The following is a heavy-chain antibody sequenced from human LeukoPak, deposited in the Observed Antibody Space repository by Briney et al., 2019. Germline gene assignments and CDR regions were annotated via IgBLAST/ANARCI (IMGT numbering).Heavy chain of an antibody. CDR1: GGSFSGYY. V-gene: IGHV4-34*01. D-gene: IGHD6-6*01. CDR3: ARGEIAARGNWFDP. Sequence: PSETLSLTCAVYGGSFSGYYWSWIRQPPGKGLEWIGEINHSGSTNYNPSLKSRVTISVDTPKNQFSLKLSSVTAADTAVYYCARGEIAARGNWFDPWGQGTLVTVSS. CDR2: INHSGST. J-gene: IGHJ5*02.